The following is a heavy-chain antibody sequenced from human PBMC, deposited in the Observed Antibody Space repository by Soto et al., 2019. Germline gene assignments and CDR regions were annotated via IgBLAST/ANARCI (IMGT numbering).Heavy chain of an antibody. Sequence: SETLSLTCAVSGGSISSGGYSWSWIRQPPGKGLEWIGYIYHSGSTYYNPSLKSRVTISVDRSKNQFSLKLSSVTAADTAVYYCARSTYYYDSSGYDFQKFDRWGQGTLVTVSS. CDR2: IYHSGST. CDR1: GGSISSGGYS. J-gene: IGHJ5*02. D-gene: IGHD3-22*01. V-gene: IGHV4-30-2*01. CDR3: ARSTYYYDSSGYDFQKFDR.